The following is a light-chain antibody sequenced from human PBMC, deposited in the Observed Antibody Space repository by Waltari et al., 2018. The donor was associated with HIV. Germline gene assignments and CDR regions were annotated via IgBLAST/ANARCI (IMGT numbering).Light chain of an antibody. J-gene: IGLJ3*02. V-gene: IGLV2-8*01. CDR1: TSDVGGYNL. CDR2: EVT. CDR3: TSYAGSSNRGV. Sequence: QSALTQPPSVSGSPGQSVTISCTGTTSDVGGYNLVSCYQKNPGEAPKIIIYEVTKRPSGVSDRFSGSKSGNAASLTVSGLQAEDEADYYCTSYAGSSNRGVFGGGTKLTVL.